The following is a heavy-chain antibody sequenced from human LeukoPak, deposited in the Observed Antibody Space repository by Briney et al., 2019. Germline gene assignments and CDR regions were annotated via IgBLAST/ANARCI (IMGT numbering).Heavy chain of an antibody. Sequence: SETLSLTCAVSGYSISSGYYWAWIRQPPGKGLEWIGSIYHSGSTYYNPSLKSRVTISVDTSKNQFSLKLSSVTAADTAVYYCAYGSGRSYFDYWGQGTLVTVSS. V-gene: IGHV4-38-2*01. CDR2: IYHSGST. D-gene: IGHD3-10*01. CDR3: AYGSGRSYFDY. J-gene: IGHJ4*02. CDR1: GYSISSGYY.